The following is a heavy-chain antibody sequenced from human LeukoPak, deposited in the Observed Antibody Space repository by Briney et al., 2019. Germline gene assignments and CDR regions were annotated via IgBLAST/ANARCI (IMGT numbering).Heavy chain of an antibody. Sequence: GGSLRLSCAASGFTFSSYAMSWVRQAPGKGLEWVSLIIDDGHTTSYADSVKGRFTISRDNSKNTLFLQMNSLGAEDTAVYYCAKYGGQPLPHHYLDYWGQGTQVTVSS. J-gene: IGHJ4*02. CDR2: IIDDGHTT. V-gene: IGHV3-23*01. CDR3: AKYGGQPLPHHYLDY. D-gene: IGHD3-16*01. CDR1: GFTFSSYA.